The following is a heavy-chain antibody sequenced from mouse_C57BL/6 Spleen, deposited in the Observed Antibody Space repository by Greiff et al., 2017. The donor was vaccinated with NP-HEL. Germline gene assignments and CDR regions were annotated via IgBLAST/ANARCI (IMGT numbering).Heavy chain of an antibody. Sequence: VQLQQSGAELARPGASVKLSCKASGYTFTSYGISWVKQRTGQGLEWIGEIYPRSGNTYYNEKFKGKATLTADKSSSTAYMELRSLTSEDSAVYFGARLSTTVVAPVAMDYWGQGTSVTVSS. CDR2: IYPRSGNT. CDR1: GYTFTSYG. V-gene: IGHV1-81*01. J-gene: IGHJ4*01. D-gene: IGHD1-1*01. CDR3: ARLSTTVVAPVAMDY.